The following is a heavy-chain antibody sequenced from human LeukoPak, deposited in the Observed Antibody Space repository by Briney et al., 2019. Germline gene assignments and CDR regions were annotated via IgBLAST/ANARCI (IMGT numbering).Heavy chain of an antibody. CDR3: ARANSELRYFDWSSGAFDI. CDR2: IYTSGST. V-gene: IGHV4-4*07. CDR1: GGSISSYY. Sequence: SETLSLTCTVSGGSISSYYWSWIRQPAGKGLEWIGRIYTSGSTNYNPSLKSRVTMSVDTSKNQFSLKLSSVTAADTAVYYCARANSELRYFDWSSGAFDIWGQGTMVTVSS. D-gene: IGHD3-9*01. J-gene: IGHJ3*02.